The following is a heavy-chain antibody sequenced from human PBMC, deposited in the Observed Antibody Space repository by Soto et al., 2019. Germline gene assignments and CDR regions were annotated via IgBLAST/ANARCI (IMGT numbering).Heavy chain of an antibody. CDR1: GYTFPTKV. V-gene: IGHV1-18*01. D-gene: IGHD1-26*01. J-gene: IGHJ5*02. CDR2: ISAYNGNT. CDR3: ARVVGALGHWFDP. Sequence: QVQLEQSGAEVKKPGASVKVSCKASGYTFPTKVSSWWRRAPGKGLGWMGRISAYNGNTNYAQKLQGRVTMTTDTSTSTAYMELRSLRSDDTAVYYCARVVGALGHWFDPWGQGTLVTVSS.